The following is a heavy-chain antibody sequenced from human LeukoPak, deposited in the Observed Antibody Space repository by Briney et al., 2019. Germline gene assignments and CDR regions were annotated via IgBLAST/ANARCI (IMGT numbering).Heavy chain of an antibody. D-gene: IGHD3-22*01. V-gene: IGHV1-69*13. CDR3: AREGGGDSSGYSFDY. J-gene: IGHJ4*02. CDR1: GGTFSSYA. CDR2: IIPIFGTA. Sequence: GASVKVSCKASGGTFSSYAISSVRQAPGQGLEWMGGIIPIFGTANYAQKFQGRVTITADESTSTAYMELSSLRSEDTAVYYCAREGGGDSSGYSFDYWGQGTLVTVSS.